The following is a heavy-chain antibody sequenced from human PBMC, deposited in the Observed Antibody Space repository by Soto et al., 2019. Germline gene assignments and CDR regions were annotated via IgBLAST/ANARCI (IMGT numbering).Heavy chain of an antibody. Sequence: PSETLSLTCAVSVGSISSSNWWSWVRQPPGKGLEWIGEIYHSGSTNYNPSLKSRVTISVDKSKNQFSLKLSSVTAADTAVYYCARDSGVVVPAAIDYWGQGTLVTVSS. CDR1: VGSISSSNW. D-gene: IGHD2-2*02. J-gene: IGHJ4*02. CDR2: IYHSGST. CDR3: ARDSGVVVPAAIDY. V-gene: IGHV4-4*02.